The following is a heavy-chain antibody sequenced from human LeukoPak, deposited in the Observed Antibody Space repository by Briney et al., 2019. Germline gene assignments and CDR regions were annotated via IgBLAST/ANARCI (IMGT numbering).Heavy chain of an antibody. J-gene: IGHJ4*02. Sequence: KPSETLSLTCAVYGGSFSGYYWSWVRQPPGKGLEWIGEINHSGSTNYNPSLKSRVTISVDTSKNQFSLKLSSVTAADTAVYYCARASIAARPFDYWGQGTLVTVSS. CDR3: ARASIAARPFDY. D-gene: IGHD6-6*01. V-gene: IGHV4-34*01. CDR2: INHSGST. CDR1: GGSFSGYY.